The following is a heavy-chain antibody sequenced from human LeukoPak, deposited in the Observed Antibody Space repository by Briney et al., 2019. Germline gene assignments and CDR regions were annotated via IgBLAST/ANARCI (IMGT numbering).Heavy chain of an antibody. J-gene: IGHJ5*02. CDR1: GDSVSSNSAA. V-gene: IGHV6-1*01. CDR2: TYYRSKWYN. CDR3: AREGYCSSTSSPPKKRNNWFDP. Sequence: SQTLSLTCAISGDSVSSNSAAWNWIRQSPSRGLEWLGRTYYRSKWYNDYAVSVKSRITINPDTSKNQFSLQLNSVTPEDTAVYYCAREGYCSSTSSPPKKRNNWFDPWGQGTLVTVSS. D-gene: IGHD2-2*01.